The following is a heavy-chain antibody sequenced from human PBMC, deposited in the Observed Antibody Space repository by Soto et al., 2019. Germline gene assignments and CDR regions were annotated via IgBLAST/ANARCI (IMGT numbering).Heavy chain of an antibody. CDR3: ARDGGGY. CDR1: GFTFSSYW. V-gene: IGHV3-74*01. Sequence: GGSLRLSCAASGFTFSSYWMHWVRQVPGKGLVWVSRINTDGSATNYADSMKGRFTVSRDNAKNTQYLQMNSLRAEDTAVYYCARDGGGYWGQGTLVTVSS. D-gene: IGHD2-15*01. J-gene: IGHJ4*02. CDR2: INTDGSAT.